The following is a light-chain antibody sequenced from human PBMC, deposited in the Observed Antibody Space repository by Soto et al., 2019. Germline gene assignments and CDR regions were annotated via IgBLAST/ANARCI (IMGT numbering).Light chain of an antibody. CDR1: QSVRDN. CDR3: QQSNTGPYT. J-gene: IGKJ2*01. V-gene: IGKV3-15*01. CDR2: GAS. Sequence: EIVMTHSPATLSVSPGERATLSCRASQSVRDNLAWYQQKPGQAPRLLIYGASTRATGIPARFSGSGSGTDFPLTINSLHSKVFVFYFGQQSNTGPYTFGRGTKLEIK.